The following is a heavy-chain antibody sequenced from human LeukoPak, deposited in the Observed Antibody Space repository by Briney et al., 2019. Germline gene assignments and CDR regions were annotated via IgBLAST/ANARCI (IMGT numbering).Heavy chain of an antibody. J-gene: IGHJ4*02. CDR2: ISAYNGNT. D-gene: IGHD3-22*01. CDR1: GYTFTSYG. Sequence: GASVKVSCKASGYTFTSYGISWVRQAPGQGLEWMGWISAYNGNTNYAQKLQGRVTMTTDTSTSTAYMELRSLRSDDTAVYYCARERGPSYYYDSSGYMGFDYWGQGTLVIVSS. V-gene: IGHV1-18*01. CDR3: ARERGPSYYYDSSGYMGFDY.